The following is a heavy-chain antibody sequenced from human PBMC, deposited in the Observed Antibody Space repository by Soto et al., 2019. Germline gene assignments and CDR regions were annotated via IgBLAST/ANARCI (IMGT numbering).Heavy chain of an antibody. CDR3: ARGRNGMDV. Sequence: QVQLVQSGAEVKKPGASVKVSCKASGDSFTNYDINWVRQATGQGLEWMGRMNPNSGNTGYAQKFQGRVTMTRNTSITTAYMELSSLRSEDTAVYYSARGRNGMDVWGLGTTVTVSS. V-gene: IGHV1-8*01. CDR1: GDSFTNYD. CDR2: MNPNSGNT. J-gene: IGHJ6*02.